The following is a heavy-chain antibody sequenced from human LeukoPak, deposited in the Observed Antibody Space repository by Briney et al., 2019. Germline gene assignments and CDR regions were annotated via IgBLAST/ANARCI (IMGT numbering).Heavy chain of an antibody. J-gene: IGHJ4*02. CDR2: LNSDGSST. CDR1: GFTFSNYW. CDR3: AKVYGSGSQYGDY. Sequence: GGSLRLSCAASGFTFSNYWIHWVRQAPGKGLVWVSRLNSDGSSTDYADSVKGRFTISRDNAKNTLYLQMNNLRAEDTAIYYCAKVYGSGSQYGDYWGQGTLVTVSS. D-gene: IGHD3-10*01. V-gene: IGHV3-74*01.